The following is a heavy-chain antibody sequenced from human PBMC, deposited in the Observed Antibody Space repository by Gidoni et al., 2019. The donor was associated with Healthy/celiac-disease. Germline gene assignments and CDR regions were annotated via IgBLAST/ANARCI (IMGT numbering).Heavy chain of an antibody. CDR2: ISSSSSYI. J-gene: IGHJ4*02. V-gene: IGHV3-21*01. CDR1: GFTFSSYS. CDR3: ARGPTEHHFDY. Sequence: EVQLVESGGGLVKPGGSLRLSCAASGFTFSSYSMNWVRQAPGKGLEWVSSISSSSSYIYYADSVKGRFTISRDNAKNSLYLQMNSLRAEDTVVYYCARGPTEHHFDYWGQGTLVTVSS.